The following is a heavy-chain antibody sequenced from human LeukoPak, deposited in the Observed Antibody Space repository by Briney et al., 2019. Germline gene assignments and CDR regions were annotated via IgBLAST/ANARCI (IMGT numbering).Heavy chain of an antibody. CDR3: AKPMDSSDY. CDR1: GFTSDDYG. V-gene: IGHV3-23*01. D-gene: IGHD6-13*01. J-gene: IGHJ4*02. CDR2: ISGSGGST. Sequence: GGSLRLSCAASGFTSDDYGMSWVRQAPGKGLEWVSAISGSGGSTYYADSVKGRFTISRDNSKNTLYLQMNSLRAEDTAVYYCAKPMDSSDYWGQGTLVTVSS.